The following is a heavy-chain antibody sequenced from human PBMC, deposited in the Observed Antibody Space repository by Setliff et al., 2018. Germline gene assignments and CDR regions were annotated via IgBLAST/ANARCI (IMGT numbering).Heavy chain of an antibody. J-gene: IGHJ4*02. Sequence: ASVKVSCKASGYTFTNFGITWVRQAPGQGLEWMGWININNFNTKYAQKLQDRVTMTTDTSTRTAYMDLRSLRSDDTAMYYCARAGQDSEYDFSEYWGQGTLVTVSS. CDR3: ARAGQDSEYDFSEY. V-gene: IGHV1-18*01. D-gene: IGHD3-3*01. CDR2: ININNFNT. CDR1: GYTFTNFG.